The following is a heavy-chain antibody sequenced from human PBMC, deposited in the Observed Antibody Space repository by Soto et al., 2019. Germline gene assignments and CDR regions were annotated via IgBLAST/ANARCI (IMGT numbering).Heavy chain of an antibody. D-gene: IGHD2-15*01. CDR3: ARAATIALYYFDY. CDR1: GGTFSSYT. V-gene: IGHV1-69*02. Sequence: QVQLVQSGAEVKKPGSSVKVSCKASGGTFSSYTISWMRQAPGQGLEWMGRIIPILGIANYAQKFQGRVTITADKSTSTAYMELSSLRSEDTAVYYCARAATIALYYFDYWGQGTLVTVSS. J-gene: IGHJ4*02. CDR2: IIPILGIA.